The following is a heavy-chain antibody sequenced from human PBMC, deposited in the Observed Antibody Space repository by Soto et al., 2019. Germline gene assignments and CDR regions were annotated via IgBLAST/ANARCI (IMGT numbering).Heavy chain of an antibody. J-gene: IGHJ4*02. D-gene: IGHD3-10*01. CDR3: GRGRSGQLVVFY. CDR2: IGPASGDT. Sequence: QGQLVQSGVEVKKPGASVKVSCKASGYTFTGHYIHWVRQAPGQGPEWMGEIGPASGDTRYAQKFQGRVTMTRDTSITTVYMELNNLSPDDTAVYYCGRGRSGQLVVFYWGQGTPVTVSS. CDR1: GYTFTGHY. V-gene: IGHV1-2*02.